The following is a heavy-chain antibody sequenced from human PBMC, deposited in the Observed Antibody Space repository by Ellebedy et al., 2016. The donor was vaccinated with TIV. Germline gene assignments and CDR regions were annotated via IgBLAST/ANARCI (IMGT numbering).Heavy chain of an antibody. CDR3: ARAVEMPTTPPSDAFDI. V-gene: IGHV3-66*01. J-gene: IGHJ3*02. D-gene: IGHD5-24*01. CDR1: GFTFNTYG. CDR2: LYGSGTR. Sequence: GGSLRLSCAASGFTFNTYGIHWVRQAPGKGLEWVSVLYGSGTRYHAHSVRGRFTISRDTSKNTLYLQMNSLRAEDTAVYYCARAVEMPTTPPSDAFDIWGQGTMVTVSS.